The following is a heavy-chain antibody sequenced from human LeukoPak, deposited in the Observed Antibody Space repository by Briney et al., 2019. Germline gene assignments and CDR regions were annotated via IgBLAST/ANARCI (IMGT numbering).Heavy chain of an antibody. CDR3: ARVTSYLHYFDN. D-gene: IGHD2-2*01. J-gene: IGHJ4*02. V-gene: IGHV3-48*03. Sequence: PGGSLRLSCAASGFIFSSFEMNWVRQAPGKGPKWVSYISSSGSTIYYADSVKGRFTISSDNAKKSLSLQMNSLRAEDTAVYYCARVTSYLHYFDNWGQGTLVIVSS. CDR2: ISSSGSTI. CDR1: GFIFSSFE.